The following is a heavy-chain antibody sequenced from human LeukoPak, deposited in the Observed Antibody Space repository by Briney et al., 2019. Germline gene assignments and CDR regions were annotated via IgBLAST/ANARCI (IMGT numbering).Heavy chain of an antibody. V-gene: IGHV3-33*01. CDR3: ARGRVKANCSSTSCYPAFDY. Sequence: GGSLRLSCAASGFTFSSYGMHWVRQAPGKGLEWVAVIWYDGSNKYYADSVKGRFTISRDNSKSTLYLQMNSLRAEDTAVYYCARGRVKANCSSTSCYPAFDYWGQGTLVTVSS. CDR1: GFTFSSYG. D-gene: IGHD2-2*01. J-gene: IGHJ4*02. CDR2: IWYDGSNK.